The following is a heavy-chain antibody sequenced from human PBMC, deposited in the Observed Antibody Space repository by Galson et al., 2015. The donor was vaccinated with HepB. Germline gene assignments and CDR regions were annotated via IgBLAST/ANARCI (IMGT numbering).Heavy chain of an antibody. CDR3: VRPRGILRPQFSFDY. J-gene: IGHJ4*02. CDR2: IITILGIA. D-gene: IGHD3-10*01. CDR1: GGTFSSYA. Sequence: SVKVSCKASGGTFSSYAISWVRQAPGQGLEWMGRIITILGIANYAQKFQGRVTITADKSTSTAYMELSSLRSEDTAVYYCVRPRGILRPQFSFDYWGQGTLVTVSS. V-gene: IGHV1-69*04.